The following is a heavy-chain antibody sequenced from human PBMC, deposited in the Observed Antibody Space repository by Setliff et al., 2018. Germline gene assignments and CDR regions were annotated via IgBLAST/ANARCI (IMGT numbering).Heavy chain of an antibody. Sequence: SETLSLTCAVSGGSISSGDASWSWVRQPPGKGLEWIGYIYHAGSTYYNPSLKSRVTISVDTSKNQFSLKLSSVTAADTAVYYCARLSFSSIAARRHFDPWGQGTLVTVSS. CDR1: GGSISSGDAS. J-gene: IGHJ5*02. CDR3: ARLSFSSIAARRHFDP. CDR2: IYHAGST. D-gene: IGHD6-6*01. V-gene: IGHV4-30-2*01.